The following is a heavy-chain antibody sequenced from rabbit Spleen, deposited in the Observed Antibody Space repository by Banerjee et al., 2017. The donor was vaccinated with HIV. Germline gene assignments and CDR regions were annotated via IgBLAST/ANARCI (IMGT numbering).Heavy chain of an antibody. CDR2: VYAGSSGST. Sequence: QEQLGESGGDLDKPVGSLTIICTASGFSFSSGYDMSWVRQAPGKGLEWIACVYAGSSGSTYSATWAKGRFTISKTSSTTVTLQMTSLTAADTATYFCARDLVAVIGWNFNLWGPGTLVTVS. V-gene: IGHV1S45*01. CDR3: ARDLVAVIGWNFNL. J-gene: IGHJ4*01. D-gene: IGHD1-1*01. CDR1: GFSFSSGYD.